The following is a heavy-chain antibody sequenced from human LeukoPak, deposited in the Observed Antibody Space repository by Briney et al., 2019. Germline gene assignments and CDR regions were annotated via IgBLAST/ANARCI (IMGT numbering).Heavy chain of an antibody. CDR2: ISSSSSTI. Sequence: GGSLRLSCAASGFTFSSYSMNWVRQAPGKGLEWVSYISSSSSTIYYADSVKGRFTISRDNAKNSLYLQMNSLRDKDTAVYYCATIAAAADYWGQGTLVTVSS. CDR1: GFTFSSYS. D-gene: IGHD6-13*01. CDR3: ATIAAAADY. V-gene: IGHV3-48*02. J-gene: IGHJ4*02.